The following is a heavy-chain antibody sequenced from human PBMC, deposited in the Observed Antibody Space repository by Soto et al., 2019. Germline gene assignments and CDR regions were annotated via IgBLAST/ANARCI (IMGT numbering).Heavy chain of an antibody. CDR3: AREVDY. CDR2: IYDTGST. Sequence: PSETLSLTCTVSGDSINSYFWSWIRQSPGKGLEWIGYIYDTGSTNYNPSLKNRVTISVDTSKNQFSLNLTSVTAADTAVYYCAREVDYWGQGTLVTVSS. J-gene: IGHJ4*02. CDR1: GDSINSYF. V-gene: IGHV4-59*01.